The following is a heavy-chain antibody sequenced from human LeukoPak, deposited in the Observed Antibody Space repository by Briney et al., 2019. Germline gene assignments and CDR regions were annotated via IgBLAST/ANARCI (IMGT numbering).Heavy chain of an antibody. D-gene: IGHD1-26*01. J-gene: IGHJ4*02. CDR3: ARGGSGSYYYYFDY. CDR2: INPNSGGT. CDR1: GYTFTGYY. Sequence: GASVKVSCKASGYTFTGYYMHWVRQAPGQGLEWVGWINPNSGGTNYAQKFQGRVTMTRDTSISTAYMELSRLRSDDTAVYYCARGGSGSYYYYFDYWGQGTLVTVSS. V-gene: IGHV1-2*02.